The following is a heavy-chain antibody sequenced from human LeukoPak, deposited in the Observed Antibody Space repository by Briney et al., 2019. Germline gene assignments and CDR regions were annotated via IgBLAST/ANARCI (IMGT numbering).Heavy chain of an antibody. D-gene: IGHD3-10*01. CDR3: ARDGGVRGVNWFDP. CDR2: IYTSGST. V-gene: IGHV4-4*07. CDR1: SGSISSYY. Sequence: SETLSLTCTVSSGSISSYYWSWIRQPAGKGLEWIGRIYTSGSTNYNPSLKSRVTMSVDTSKNQFSLKLSSVTAADTAVYYCARDGGVRGVNWFDPWGQGTLVTVSS. J-gene: IGHJ5*02.